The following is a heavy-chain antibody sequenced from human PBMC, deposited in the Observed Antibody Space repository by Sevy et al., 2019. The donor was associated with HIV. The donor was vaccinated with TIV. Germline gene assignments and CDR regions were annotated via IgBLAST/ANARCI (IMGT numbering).Heavy chain of an antibody. CDR3: AKTINSGGGAVPAANYYYYGIDV. V-gene: IGHV3-23*01. CDR2: INGKGRST. CDR1: EFIFSDYA. D-gene: IGHD2-2*01. Sequence: EGSLRRSCAASEFIFSDYAVNWVRQTPGKGLEWVSSINGKGRSTHYADSVEGRFTISRDNSKNTLYLQMNSLRAEDTAVYYCAKTINSGGGAVPAANYYYYGIDVWGQGTTVTVSS. J-gene: IGHJ6*02.